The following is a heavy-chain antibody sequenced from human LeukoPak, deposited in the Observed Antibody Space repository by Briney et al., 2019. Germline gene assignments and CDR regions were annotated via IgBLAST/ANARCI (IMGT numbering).Heavy chain of an antibody. CDR2: INPNSGGT. Sequence: ASVKVSCKASGYTFTGYYMHWVRQAPGQGLEWMGWINPNSGGTNYAQKFRGRVTMTTDTSTSTAYMELRSLRSDDTAVYYCARDILTGYYPNYYYYGMDVWGQGTTVTVSS. V-gene: IGHV1-2*02. CDR3: ARDILTGYYPNYYYYGMDV. CDR1: GYTFTGYY. D-gene: IGHD3-9*01. J-gene: IGHJ6*02.